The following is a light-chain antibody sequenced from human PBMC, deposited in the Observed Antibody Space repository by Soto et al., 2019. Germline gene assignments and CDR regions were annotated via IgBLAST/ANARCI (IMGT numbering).Light chain of an antibody. CDR3: QQYDSWPLT. V-gene: IGKV3D-15*01. J-gene: IGKJ4*01. CDR1: QSVDRN. Sequence: EIVMTQSPGTLSVSTEEGATLSCRASQSVDRNLAWYQQKPGQAPRRLIYGASTRPTGFPDRLSGSGSGTEFSLTISSLQSEDFAVYYCQQYDSWPLTFGGGTKVEIK. CDR2: GAS.